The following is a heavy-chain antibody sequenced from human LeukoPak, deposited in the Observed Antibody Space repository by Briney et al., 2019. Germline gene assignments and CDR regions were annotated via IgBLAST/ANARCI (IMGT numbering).Heavy chain of an antibody. D-gene: IGHD3-22*01. J-gene: IGHJ4*02. Sequence: ASVKVSCKVSGYTLTELSMHWVRQAPGKGLEWMGGFDPEDGETIYAQKFQGRVTMTRDTSISTAYMELSRLRSDDTAVYYCARGASYYDSSGYSTPPFDYWGQGTLVTVSS. CDR3: ARGASYYDSSGYSTPPFDY. CDR2: FDPEDGET. CDR1: GYTLTELS. V-gene: IGHV1-24*01.